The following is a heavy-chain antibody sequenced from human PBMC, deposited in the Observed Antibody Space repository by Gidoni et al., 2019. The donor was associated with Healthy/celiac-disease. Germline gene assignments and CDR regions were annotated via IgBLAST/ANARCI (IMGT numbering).Heavy chain of an antibody. D-gene: IGHD5-12*01. J-gene: IGHJ6*02. CDR3: ATSGYESYYYYGMDV. CDR2: IYYSGST. V-gene: IGHV4-61*01. Sequence: QVQLQESGPGLVKPSETLSLACTVSGGSVSSGSYYWSWIRQPPGKGLEWIGYIYYSGSTNYNPSLKSRVTISVDTSKNQFSLKLSSVTAADTAVYYCATSGYESYYYYGMDVWGQGTTVTVSS. CDR1: GGSVSSGSYY.